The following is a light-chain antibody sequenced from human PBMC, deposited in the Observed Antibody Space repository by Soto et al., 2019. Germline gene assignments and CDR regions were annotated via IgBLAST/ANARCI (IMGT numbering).Light chain of an antibody. J-gene: IGKJ4*01. CDR3: QQYDSLLLA. CDR2: DAS. V-gene: IGKV1-33*01. Sequence: DIQMTQSPSSLSASVGDRVTITCHASQDIANYVNWYQQKPGKAPKLLIYDASTLETGVPTRIGGGGSGTDFTYTINSLQPEDIAPYYCQQYDSLLLAFGGGTKVEIE. CDR1: QDIANY.